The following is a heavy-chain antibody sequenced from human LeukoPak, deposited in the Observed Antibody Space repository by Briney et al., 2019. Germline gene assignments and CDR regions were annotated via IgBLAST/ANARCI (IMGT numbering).Heavy chain of an antibody. V-gene: IGHV3-23*01. D-gene: IGHD4-17*01. CDR3: AKSSGTYTVTRLDY. J-gene: IGHJ4*02. Sequence: GGSLRLSCAASGFTFSSYAMSWVRQAPGKGLEWVSGISGSGGSTYYADSVKGRFTISRDNSKNTRYLQMNSLRAEDTAVYYCAKSSGTYTVTRLDYWGQGTLVTVPS. CDR2: ISGSGGST. CDR1: GFTFSSYA.